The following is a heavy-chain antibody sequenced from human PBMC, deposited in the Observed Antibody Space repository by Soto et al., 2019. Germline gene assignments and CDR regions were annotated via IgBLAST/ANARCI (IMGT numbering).Heavy chain of an antibody. V-gene: IGHV4-39*01. J-gene: IGHJ4*02. CDR2: IYYSGST. CDR1: GDSISSRSYY. CDR3: ARQRTSVVTQAYVDV. Sequence: SETLSLTCTVTGDSISSRSYYWGWIRQPPGKGLEWIGSIYYSGSTYNNPSLRSRVSMSIDTSKDQFSLKLKSGTAADTALYFCARQRTSVVTQAYVDVWGQGSLVTVSS. D-gene: IGHD2-21*02.